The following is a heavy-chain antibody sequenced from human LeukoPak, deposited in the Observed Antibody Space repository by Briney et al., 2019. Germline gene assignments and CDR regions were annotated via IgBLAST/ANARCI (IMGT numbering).Heavy chain of an antibody. CDR3: ARENSGYDSDY. CDR2: ISSSSSYI. Sequence: GGSLRLSCAASGFTFGSYSMNWVRQAPGKGLEWVSSISSSSSYIYYADSVKGRFTISRDNAKNSLYLQMNSLRAEDTAVYYCARENSGYDSDYWGQGTLVTVSS. V-gene: IGHV3-21*01. D-gene: IGHD5-12*01. J-gene: IGHJ4*02. CDR1: GFTFGSYS.